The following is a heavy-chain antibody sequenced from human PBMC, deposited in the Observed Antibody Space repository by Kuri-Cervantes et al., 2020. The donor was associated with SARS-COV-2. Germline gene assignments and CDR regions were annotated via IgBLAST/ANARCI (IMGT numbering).Heavy chain of an antibody. D-gene: IGHD5-18*01. Sequence: GEPLKISCAASGFTFSTYDMQWVRQAAGKSLEWVATIDTAGDTNYPGSVKGRFTISRENAKNSLYLQMNSLRAGDTAVYYCSRDRGYSYGPYYYGMDVWGQGTTVTVSS. CDR3: SRDRGYSYGPYYYGMDV. CDR1: GFTFSTYD. CDR2: IDTAGDT. J-gene: IGHJ6*02. V-gene: IGHV3-13*01.